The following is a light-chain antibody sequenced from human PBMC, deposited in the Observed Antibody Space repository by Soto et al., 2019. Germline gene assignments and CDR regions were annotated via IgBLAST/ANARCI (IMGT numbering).Light chain of an antibody. CDR3: LQDDGYPLT. V-gene: IGKV1-6*01. CDR2: DAS. Sequence: AIQMTQSPSSLSASVGDRVTITCRASQGIRNDLSWYQQKPGKDPKLLIYDASSLQSGVPSRFSGSGSGTDFTLTISSLQPEDFGTYYCLQDDGYPLTFGGGTKVEIK. CDR1: QGIRND. J-gene: IGKJ4*01.